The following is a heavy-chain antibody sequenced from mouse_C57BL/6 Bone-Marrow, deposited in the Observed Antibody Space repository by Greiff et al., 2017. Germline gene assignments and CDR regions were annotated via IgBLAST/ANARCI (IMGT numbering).Heavy chain of an antibody. V-gene: IGHV5-4*01. CDR1: GFTFSSYA. Sequence: EVKLVESGGGLVKPGGSLKLSCAASGFTFSSYAMSWVRQTPEKRLEWVATISDGGSYTYYPDNVKGRFTISRDNAKNNLYLQMSHLKSEDTAMYYCARERYYGSRRLDYWGQGTTLTVSS. J-gene: IGHJ2*01. D-gene: IGHD1-1*01. CDR2: ISDGGSYT. CDR3: ARERYYGSRRLDY.